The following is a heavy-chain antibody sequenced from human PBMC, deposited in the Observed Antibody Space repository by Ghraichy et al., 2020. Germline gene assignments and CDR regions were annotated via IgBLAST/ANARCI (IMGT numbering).Heavy chain of an antibody. CDR2: ISSSSSYI. J-gene: IGHJ4*02. D-gene: IGHD5-18*01. CDR1: GFTFSSYS. V-gene: IGHV3-21*01. Sequence: GESLNISCAASGFTFSSYSMNWVRQAPGKGLEWVSSISSSSSYIYYADSVKGRFTISRDNAKNSLYLQMNSLRAEDTAVYYCARDIAMVGFYYWGQGTLVTVSS. CDR3: ARDIAMVGFYY.